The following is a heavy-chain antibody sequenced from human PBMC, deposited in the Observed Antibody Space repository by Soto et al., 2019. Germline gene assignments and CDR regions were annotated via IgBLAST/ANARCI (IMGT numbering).Heavy chain of an antibody. CDR1: GFTFSSYA. CDR3: VKSQRGYSGYAPS. CDR2: ISSNGGST. J-gene: IGHJ5*02. V-gene: IGHV3-64D*08. D-gene: IGHD5-12*01. Sequence: GGSLRLSCSASGFTFSSYAMHWVRQAPGKGLEYVSAISSNGGSTYYADSVKGRFTISRDNSKNTLYLQMSSLRAEDTAVYYCVKSQRGYSGYAPSWGQGTLVTVSS.